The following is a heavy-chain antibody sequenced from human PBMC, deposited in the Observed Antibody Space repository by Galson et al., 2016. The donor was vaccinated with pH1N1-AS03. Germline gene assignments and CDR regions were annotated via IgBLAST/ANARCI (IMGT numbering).Heavy chain of an antibody. CDR1: GFSFSDFW. V-gene: IGHV3-7*01. CDR2: MSHDGSEL. Sequence: SLRLSCAASGFSFSDFWGTWVRQAPGKGLEWVASMSHDGSELYYLDSVRGRFTFSRDNPKNTLYLRMTNLRAEDAAIYYCTRLEPSSVFDFWGQGALVTVSS. J-gene: IGHJ4*02. D-gene: IGHD1-1*01. CDR3: TRLEPSSVFDF.